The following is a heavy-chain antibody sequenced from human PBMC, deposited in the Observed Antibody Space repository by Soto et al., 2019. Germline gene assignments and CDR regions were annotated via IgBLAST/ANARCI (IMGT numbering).Heavy chain of an antibody. J-gene: IGHJ4*02. Sequence: VQLVESGGGVVQPGRSPRLSCAASGFTFSDYAMHWVRQAPGKGLEWVAVVSHDGRNTHYADSVKGRFTISRDSSKNTVSLEMTSLRAEDTAIYYCAKGGRQWLVTSDFNYWGQGALVTVSS. CDR2: VSHDGRNT. D-gene: IGHD6-19*01. CDR1: GFTFSDYA. CDR3: AKGGRQWLVTSDFNY. V-gene: IGHV3-30*18.